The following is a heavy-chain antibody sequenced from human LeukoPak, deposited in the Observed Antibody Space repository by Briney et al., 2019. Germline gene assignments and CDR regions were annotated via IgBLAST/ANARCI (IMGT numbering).Heavy chain of an antibody. CDR1: GYTFTGYY. D-gene: IGHD5-12*01. J-gene: IGHJ5*02. CDR2: INPNSGGT. Sequence: ASVKVSCKASGYTFTGYYMHWVRQAPGQGLEWMGWINPNSGGTNYAQKFQGRVTMTRDTSISTAYMELSRLRSDDTAVYYCARDYSGYDTSYPWGQGTLVSVSS. V-gene: IGHV1-2*02. CDR3: ARDYSGYDTSYP.